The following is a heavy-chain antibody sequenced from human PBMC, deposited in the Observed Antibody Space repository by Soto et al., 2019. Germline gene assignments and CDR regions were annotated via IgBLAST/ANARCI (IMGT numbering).Heavy chain of an antibody. CDR1: GITFRRTA. J-gene: IGHJ6*02. CDR2: IVVGTDST. CDR3: AADALRDDFWSSYPYYYSMDV. D-gene: IGHD3-3*01. V-gene: IGHV1-58*01. Sequence: AVKVSFKASGITFRRTAVQWMRQARGKQLDGIGLIVVGTDSTTYAQIVNERIVITSDMYRNTAYMELSGLRPKDTAIYYCAADALRDDFWSSYPYYYSMDVWGQGTTVTVSS.